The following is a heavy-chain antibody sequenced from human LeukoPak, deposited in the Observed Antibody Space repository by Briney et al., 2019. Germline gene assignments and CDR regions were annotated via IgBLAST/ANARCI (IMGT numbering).Heavy chain of an antibody. D-gene: IGHD3-10*01. CDR3: ARDPPLVRGVIPPLNWFDP. CDR1: GFTFSSYE. V-gene: IGHV3-48*03. J-gene: IGHJ5*02. Sequence: GGSLRLSCAASGFTFSSYEMNWVRQAPGKGLEWVSYISSSGSTIYYADSVKGRFTISRDNAKNTLYLQMNSLRAEDTAVYYCARDPPLVRGVIPPLNWFDPWGQGTLVTVSS. CDR2: ISSSGSTI.